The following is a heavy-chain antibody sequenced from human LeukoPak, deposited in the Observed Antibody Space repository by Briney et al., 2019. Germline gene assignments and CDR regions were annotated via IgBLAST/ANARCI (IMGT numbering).Heavy chain of an antibody. J-gene: IGHJ5*02. CDR2: IYYSGST. CDR3: ARGRRLGYCSSTSCQGIWFDP. CDR1: GGSISSYY. Sequence: SETLSLTCTVSGGSISSYYWSWIRQPPGKGLEWIGYIYYSGSTNYNPSLKSRVTISVDTSKNQFSLKLSSVTAADTAVYYRARGRRLGYCSSTSCQGIWFDPWGQGTLVTVSS. V-gene: IGHV4-59*01. D-gene: IGHD2-2*01.